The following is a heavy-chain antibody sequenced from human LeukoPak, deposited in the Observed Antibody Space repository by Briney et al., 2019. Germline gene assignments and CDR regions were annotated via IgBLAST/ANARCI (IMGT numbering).Heavy chain of an antibody. Sequence: SGGSLRLSCAASGFTFSSYAMHWVRQAPGKGLEWVAVISYDGSNKYYADSVKGRFTISRDNSKNTLYLQMNSLRAEDTAVYYCARDGGWYKRGLDYYYYCMDVWGKGTTVTVSS. CDR1: GFTFSSYA. D-gene: IGHD6-19*01. J-gene: IGHJ6*03. CDR3: ARDGGWYKRGLDYYYYCMDV. V-gene: IGHV3-30*04. CDR2: ISYDGSNK.